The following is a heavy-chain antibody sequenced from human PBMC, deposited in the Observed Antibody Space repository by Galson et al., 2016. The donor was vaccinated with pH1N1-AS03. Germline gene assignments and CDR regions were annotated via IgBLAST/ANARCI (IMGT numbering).Heavy chain of an antibody. CDR2: IYHSGST. Sequence: SETLSLTCAVSGYSISSGYCWGWIRQPPGKGLEWIGSIYHSGSTYYNPSLKSRVTISIDTSKNQFSLKLSSVTAADTAVYYCARSDRVLTAASTRPEGGDYWGQGPLVTVSS. CDR1: GYSISSGYC. CDR3: ARSDRVLTAASTRPEGGDY. V-gene: IGHV4-38-2*01. D-gene: IGHD6-13*01. J-gene: IGHJ4*02.